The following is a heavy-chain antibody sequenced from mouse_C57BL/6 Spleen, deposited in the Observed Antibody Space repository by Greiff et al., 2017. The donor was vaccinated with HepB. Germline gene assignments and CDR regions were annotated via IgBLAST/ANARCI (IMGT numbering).Heavy chain of an antibody. V-gene: IGHV5-4*01. J-gene: IGHJ2*01. CDR3: ARDRGDYFDY. CDR2: ISDGGSYT. Sequence: EVQLMESGGGLVKPGGSLKLSCAASGFTFSSYAMSWVRQTPEKRLEWVATISDGGSYTYYPDNVKGRFTISRDNAKNNLYLQMSHLKSEDTAMYYCARDRGDYFDYWGQGTTLTVSS. CDR1: GFTFSSYA. D-gene: IGHD3-1*01.